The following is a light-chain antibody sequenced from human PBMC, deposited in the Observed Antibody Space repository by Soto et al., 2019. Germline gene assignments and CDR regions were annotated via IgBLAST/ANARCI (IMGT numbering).Light chain of an antibody. CDR2: GAS. V-gene: IGKV3-15*01. Sequence: MVLTQSAARLSVSPWGRPKLSCRGSHIVSSNLAWYQQKPGQAPRLLIYGASTRATGIPARFSGSGSGTEFTLTISSLQSEDFAVYYCQQYNNWPPITFGQGTRLEI. J-gene: IGKJ5*01. CDR3: QQYNNWPPIT. CDR1: HIVSSN.